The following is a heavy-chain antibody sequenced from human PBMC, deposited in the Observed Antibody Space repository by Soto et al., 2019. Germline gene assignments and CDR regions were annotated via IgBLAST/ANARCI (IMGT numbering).Heavy chain of an antibody. CDR2: ISNDGSKQ. CDR3: AKSILYCTNGVCFVLDY. CDR1: GFTFSNYG. J-gene: IGHJ4*02. D-gene: IGHD2-8*01. Sequence: QVQVVESGGDAVQPGRSLRLSCAASGFTFSNYGMHWVRQAPGKGLEWVAVISNDGSKQYYGDSVKGRFTISRDNSKSTAYLQMNSLRAEDTAVYFCAKSILYCTNGVCFVLDYWGQGTLVTVSS. V-gene: IGHV3-30*18.